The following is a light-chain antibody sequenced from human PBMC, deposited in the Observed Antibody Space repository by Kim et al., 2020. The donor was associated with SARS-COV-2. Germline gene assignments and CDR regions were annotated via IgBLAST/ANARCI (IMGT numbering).Light chain of an antibody. CDR1: QSISSK. Sequence: EIVMTQSPATLSMSPGERATLSCRASQSISSKLAWYQQRPGQPPRLLIYGASSRATGIPARFSGSGSGTEFTLTISSLQSEDFAVYYCQQYNDWPETFGQGTKVEIK. CDR2: GAS. CDR3: QQYNDWPET. J-gene: IGKJ1*01. V-gene: IGKV3-15*01.